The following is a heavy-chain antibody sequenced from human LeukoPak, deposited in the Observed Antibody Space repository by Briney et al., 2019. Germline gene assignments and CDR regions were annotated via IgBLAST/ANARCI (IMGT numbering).Heavy chain of an antibody. J-gene: IGHJ3*02. Sequence: ETGGSLRLSCAASGFTFSGSAMHWVRQAPGKGLEWVSYISSSSSTIYYADSVKGRFTISRDSAKNSLYLQMNSLRAEDTAVYYCARVLTGYGWAFDIWGQGTMVTISS. CDR1: GFTFSGSA. CDR3: ARVLTGYGWAFDI. V-gene: IGHV3-48*04. CDR2: ISSSSSTI. D-gene: IGHD5-18*01.